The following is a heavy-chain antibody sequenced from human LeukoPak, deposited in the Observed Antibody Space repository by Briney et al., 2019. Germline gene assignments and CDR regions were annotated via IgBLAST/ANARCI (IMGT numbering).Heavy chain of an antibody. CDR2: ISSSGSTI. CDR3: ARDDDILTGYWVGAFDI. J-gene: IGHJ3*02. D-gene: IGHD3-9*01. Sequence: GGSLRLSCAASGFTFSSYEMNWVRQAPGKGLEWVSYISSSGSTIYYADSVKGRFTISRDNAKNSLYLQMNSLRAEDTAVYYCARDDDILTGYWVGAFDIWGQGTMVTVSS. V-gene: IGHV3-48*03. CDR1: GFTFSSYE.